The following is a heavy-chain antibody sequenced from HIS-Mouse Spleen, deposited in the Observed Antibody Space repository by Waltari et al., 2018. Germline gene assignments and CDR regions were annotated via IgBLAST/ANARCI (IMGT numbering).Heavy chain of an antibody. D-gene: IGHD1-1*01. J-gene: IGHJ4*02. CDR1: GYSISSGYY. Sequence: QVQLQESGPGLVKPSETLSLTCTVSGYSISSGYYWGWIRQPPGKGLEWIGSIYHSGSTYYNPSLKSRVTISVDTSKNQFSLKLSSVTAADTAVYYCASRFGELERSGYFDYWGQGTLVTVSS. CDR3: ASRFGELERSGYFDY. CDR2: IYHSGST. V-gene: IGHV4-38-2*02.